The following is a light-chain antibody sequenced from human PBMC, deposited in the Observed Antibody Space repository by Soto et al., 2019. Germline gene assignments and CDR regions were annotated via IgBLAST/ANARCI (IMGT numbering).Light chain of an antibody. J-gene: IGKJ5*01. CDR3: QQYNNWPIT. CDR2: GAS. V-gene: IGKV3D-15*01. Sequence: EIVLTQSPATLSWSPGERATLSCRASQSVSSYLAWYQQKPGQAPRLLIYGASTRATGIPARFSGSGSGTEFTLTISSLQSEDFAVYYCQQYNNWPITFGQGTRLEIK. CDR1: QSVSSY.